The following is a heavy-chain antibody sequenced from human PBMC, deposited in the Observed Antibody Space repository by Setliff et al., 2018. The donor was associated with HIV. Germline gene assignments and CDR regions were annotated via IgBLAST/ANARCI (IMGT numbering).Heavy chain of an antibody. V-gene: IGHV3-15*01. J-gene: IGHJ4*02. Sequence: GGSLRLSCAASGFTFSNAWMSWVRQAPGKGLEWVGRMKSKTDGGTTDYAAPVKGRFTISRDDSKNTLYLQMTSLKTEDTAVYYCKSGTGYWGQGTLVTV. CDR2: MKSKTDGGTT. CDR1: GFTFSNAW. CDR3: KSGTGY. D-gene: IGHD3-10*01.